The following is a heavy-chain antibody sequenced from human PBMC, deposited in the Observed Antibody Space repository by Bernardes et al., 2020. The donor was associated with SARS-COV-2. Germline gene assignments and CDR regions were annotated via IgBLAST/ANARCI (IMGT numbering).Heavy chain of an antibody. J-gene: IGHJ6*02. CDR3: ARGEGFMFRRVIVHLLPADYYLYAMDV. CDR1: GYTFNSYA. CDR2: INTNTGDP. D-gene: IGHD3-10*01. V-gene: IGHV7-4-1*02. Sequence: ASVKVSCKASGYTFNSYAINWLRQAPGQGLEWMGWINTNTGDPTYAQDFTGRFVFSLDTSVSTSYLQISGLKAGDTATYYCARGEGFMFRRVIVHLLPADYYLYAMDVWGQGTTVTVSS.